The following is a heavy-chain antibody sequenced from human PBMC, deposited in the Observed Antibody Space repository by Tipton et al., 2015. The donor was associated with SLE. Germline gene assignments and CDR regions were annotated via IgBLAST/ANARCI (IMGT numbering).Heavy chain of an antibody. Sequence: LRLSCAVSGYSISSGYYWGWIRQPPGKGLEWIGSIYHSGSTYYNPSLKSRVTISVDTSKNQFSLKLSSVTAADTAVYYCARASSYWDYGEGDWYFDLWGRGTLVTVSS. V-gene: IGHV4-38-2*01. CDR3: ARASSYWDYGEGDWYFDL. D-gene: IGHD4-17*01. J-gene: IGHJ2*01. CDR1: GYSISSGYY. CDR2: IYHSGST.